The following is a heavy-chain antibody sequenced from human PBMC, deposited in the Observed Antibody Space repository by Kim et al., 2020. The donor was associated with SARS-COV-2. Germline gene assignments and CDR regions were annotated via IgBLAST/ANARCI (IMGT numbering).Heavy chain of an antibody. Sequence: SETLSLTCTVSGGSISSGGYYWSWIRQHPGKGLEWIGYIYYSGSTYYNPSLKSRVTISVDTSKNQFSLKLSSVTAADTAVYYCARAILTGYGYFDYWGQGTLVTVSS. CDR2: IYYSGST. CDR1: GGSISSGGYY. D-gene: IGHD3-9*01. V-gene: IGHV4-31*03. CDR3: ARAILTGYGYFDY. J-gene: IGHJ4*02.